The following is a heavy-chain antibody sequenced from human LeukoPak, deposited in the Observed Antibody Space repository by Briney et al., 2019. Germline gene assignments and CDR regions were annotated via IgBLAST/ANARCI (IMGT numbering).Heavy chain of an antibody. CDR3: ARDLVRGGSYFVGY. CDR1: GYTFTSYA. CDR2: INTNTGNP. Sequence: ASVKVSCKASGYTFTSYAMNWVRQAPGQGLEWMGWINTNTGNPTYAQGFTGRFVFSLDTFVSTAYLQISSLKAEDTAVYYCARDLVRGGSYFVGYWGQGTLVTVSS. J-gene: IGHJ4*02. D-gene: IGHD1-26*01. V-gene: IGHV7-4-1*02.